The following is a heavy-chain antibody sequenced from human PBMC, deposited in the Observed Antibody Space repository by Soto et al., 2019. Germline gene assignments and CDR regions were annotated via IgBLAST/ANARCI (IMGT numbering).Heavy chain of an antibody. D-gene: IGHD3-9*01. V-gene: IGHV4-4*02. CDR3: ARATTYYDILTGYFYYYYGMDV. J-gene: IGHJ6*02. CDR1: GGSISSSNW. CDR2: IYHSGST. Sequence: SETLSLTCAVSGGSISSSNWWSWVRQPPGKGLEWIGEIYHSGSTNYNPSLKSRVTISVDKSKNQFSLKLSSVTAADTAVYYCARATTYYDILTGYFYYYYGMDVWGQGTTVTVSS.